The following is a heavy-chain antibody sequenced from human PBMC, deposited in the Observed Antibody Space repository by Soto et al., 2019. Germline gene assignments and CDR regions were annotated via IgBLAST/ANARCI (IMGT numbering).Heavy chain of an antibody. CDR3: AKVVKYDVLTGYYKGPDYYGMDV. J-gene: IGHJ6*02. D-gene: IGHD3-9*01. CDR1: GFTFSIYS. CDR2: ISGSGGGT. Sequence: GSLRLSCAASGFTFSIYSMNWVRQAPGKGLEWVSLISGSGGGTHYADSVEGRFTISRDNSKNTLYLEMDSLRAEDTAVYYCAKVVKYDVLTGYYKGPDYYGMDVWGQGTTVTVSS. V-gene: IGHV3-23*01.